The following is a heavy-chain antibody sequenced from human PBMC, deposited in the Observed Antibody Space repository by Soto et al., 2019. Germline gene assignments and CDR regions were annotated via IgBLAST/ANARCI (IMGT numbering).Heavy chain of an antibody. Sequence: PGGSLRLSCSASGFTFDSYAMNWVRQAPGKGLEWVSGIRGSGAKTYYADSVKGRFTISRDNSQNTLYPQMNSLRGEDTAIYYCAKDQISGRTSDAFDIWGQGTMVTVSS. J-gene: IGHJ3*02. CDR3: AKDQISGRTSDAFDI. CDR1: GFTFDSYA. V-gene: IGHV3-23*01. CDR2: IRGSGAKT. D-gene: IGHD2-15*01.